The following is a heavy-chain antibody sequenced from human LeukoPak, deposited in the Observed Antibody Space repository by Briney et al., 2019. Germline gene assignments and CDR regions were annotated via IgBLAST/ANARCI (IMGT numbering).Heavy chain of an antibody. Sequence: ASVKASCKASVYTFTGYYMHWVRQAPGQGLEWMGWINPNSGGTNYAQKFQGRVTMTRDTSISTAYMELSRLRSDDTAVYYCAREGSKLELRAFDYWGQGTLVTVSS. J-gene: IGHJ4*02. D-gene: IGHD1-7*01. CDR1: VYTFTGYY. CDR2: INPNSGGT. V-gene: IGHV1-2*02. CDR3: AREGSKLELRAFDY.